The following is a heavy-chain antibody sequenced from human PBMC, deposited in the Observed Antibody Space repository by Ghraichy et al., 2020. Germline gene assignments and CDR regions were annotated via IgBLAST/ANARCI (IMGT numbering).Heavy chain of an antibody. J-gene: IGHJ4*02. Sequence: GGSLRLSCAASGFTFSSYAMSWVRQAPGKGLEWVSAISGSGISTFYADSVKGRFTISRDNSKNTLYLQMNSLRDEDTAVYYCAKGRAEYCTSTICYDFDYWGRGTLVTVSS. CDR3: AKGRAEYCTSTICYDFDY. CDR1: GFTFSSYA. V-gene: IGHV3-23*01. D-gene: IGHD2-2*01. CDR2: ISGSGIST.